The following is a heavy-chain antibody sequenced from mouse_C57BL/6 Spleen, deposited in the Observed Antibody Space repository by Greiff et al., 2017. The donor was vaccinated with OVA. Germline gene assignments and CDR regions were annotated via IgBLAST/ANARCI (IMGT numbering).Heavy chain of an antibody. CDR1: GYTFTSYW. D-gene: IGHD3-3*01. V-gene: IGHV1-52*01. CDR3: ARRRDHYYAMDY. Sequence: QVQLKQSGAELVRPGSSVKLSCKASGYTFTSYWMHWVKQRPIQGLEWIGNIDPSDSETHYNQKFKDKATLTVDKSSSTAYMQLSSLTSEDSAVYYCARRRDHYYAMDYWGQGTSVTVSS. CDR2: IDPSDSET. J-gene: IGHJ4*01.